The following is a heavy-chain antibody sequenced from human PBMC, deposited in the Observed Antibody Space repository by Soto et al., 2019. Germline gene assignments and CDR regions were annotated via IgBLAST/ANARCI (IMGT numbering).Heavy chain of an antibody. J-gene: IGHJ4*02. Sequence: SETLSLACAVYGGSFSGYYWSWIRQPPGKGLEWIGEINHSGSTNYNPSLKSRVTISVDTSKNQFSLKLSSVTAADTAVYYCARDRRGSSGRYFFAYWGQGTLVTVYS. D-gene: IGHD6-19*01. CDR2: INHSGST. CDR3: ARDRRGSSGRYFFAY. CDR1: GGSFSGYY. V-gene: IGHV4-34*01.